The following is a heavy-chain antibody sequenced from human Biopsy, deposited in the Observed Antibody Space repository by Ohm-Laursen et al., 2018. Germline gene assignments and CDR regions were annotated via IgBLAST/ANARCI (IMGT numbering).Heavy chain of an antibody. J-gene: IGHJ5*02. V-gene: IGHV4-59*07. CDR2: VYNGGIT. CDR1: GGSIISYY. Sequence: SDTLSLTCGVSGGSIISYYWMWIRQPPGKGLEWIGHVYNGGITNYNPSLKSRVTISKDTSKNQFSLQVNSVTAADTAVYYCARTPRDSFWSGSYKRGLWFDPWGQGTLVTVSS. D-gene: IGHD3-3*01. CDR3: ARTPRDSFWSGSYKRGLWFDP.